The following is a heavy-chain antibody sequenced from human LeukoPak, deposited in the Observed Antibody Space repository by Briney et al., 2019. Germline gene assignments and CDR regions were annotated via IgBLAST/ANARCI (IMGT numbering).Heavy chain of an antibody. J-gene: IGHJ4*02. CDR1: GFTFDDFA. Sequence: RTGGSLRLSCAASGFTFDDFAMSWVRQAPGKGLEWVSGINWNGGGTGYADSVKGRFTISRDNAKNSLYLQMNSLRAEDTALYYCAREEFDYWGQGTLVTVSS. CDR2: INWNGGGT. CDR3: AREEFDY. V-gene: IGHV3-20*04.